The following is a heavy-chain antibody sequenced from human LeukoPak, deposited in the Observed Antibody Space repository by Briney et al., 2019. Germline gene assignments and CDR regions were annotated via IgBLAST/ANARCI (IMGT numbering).Heavy chain of an antibody. CDR3: ARDRYYYDSSGYYQLDY. J-gene: IGHJ4*02. V-gene: IGHV4-61*02. CDR2: FYTSGST. CDR1: GGSISSSSYY. Sequence: SETLSLTCTVSGGSISSSSYYWGWIRQPAGKGLEWIGRFYTSGSTNYNPSLKSRVTMSVDTSKNQFSLKLSSVTAADTAVYYCARDRYYYDSSGYYQLDYWGQGTLVTVSS. D-gene: IGHD3-22*01.